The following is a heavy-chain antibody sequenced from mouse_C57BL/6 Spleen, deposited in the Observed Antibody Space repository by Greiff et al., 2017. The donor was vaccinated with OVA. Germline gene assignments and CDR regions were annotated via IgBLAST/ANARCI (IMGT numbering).Heavy chain of an antibody. CDR1: GFNIKNTY. J-gene: IGHJ3*01. Sequence: EVKLQESVAELVRPGASVKLSCTASGFNIKNTYMHWVKQRPEQGLEWIGRIDPANGNTKYAPKFQGKATITADTSSNTAYLQLSSLTSEDTAIYYCARDYYGSSYGFAYWGQGTLVTVSA. CDR2: IDPANGNT. CDR3: ARDYYGSSYGFAY. V-gene: IGHV14-3*01. D-gene: IGHD1-1*01.